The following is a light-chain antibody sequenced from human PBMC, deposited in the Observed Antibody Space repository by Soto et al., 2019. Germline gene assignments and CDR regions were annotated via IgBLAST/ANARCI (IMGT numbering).Light chain of an antibody. CDR2: AAS. CDR1: QTLSINS. CDR3: QQYDGAPLT. V-gene: IGKV3-20*01. Sequence: EIVLTQSPDTLSLSPGERATLFCRASQTLSINSLAWYQQKPGQAPRLLIYAASTRDTGIPDRFNGSGSGTDFALTINRLEPEDFAVYYCQQYDGAPLTFGPGTKEDIK. J-gene: IGKJ3*01.